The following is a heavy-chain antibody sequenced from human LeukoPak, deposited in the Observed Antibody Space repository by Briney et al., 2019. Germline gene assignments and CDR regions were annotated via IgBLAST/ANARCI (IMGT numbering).Heavy chain of an antibody. CDR2: IYSGGNT. D-gene: IGHD1-1*01. CDR3: ARLVATTGRLYFDY. CDR1: GFTVSSNY. Sequence: GGSLRLSCAASGFTVSSNYMCWVRQAPGKGLEYVSVIYSGGNTYYAGSVKGRFTISRDNSKNTVYLQMNSLRAEDTAVFYCARLVATTGRLYFDYWGQGTLVTVSS. J-gene: IGHJ4*02. V-gene: IGHV3-53*01.